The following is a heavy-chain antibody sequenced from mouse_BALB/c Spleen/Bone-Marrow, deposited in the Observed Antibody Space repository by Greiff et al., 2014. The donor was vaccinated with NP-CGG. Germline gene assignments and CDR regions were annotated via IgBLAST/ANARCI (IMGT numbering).Heavy chain of an antibody. V-gene: IGHV2-6-7*01. CDR2: IWGDGST. CDR3: ARDSFLITRALDY. J-gene: IGHJ4*01. CDR1: GFSLTGYG. D-gene: IGHD2-4*01. Sequence: VQVVESGPGLVAPSQSLSITCTVSGFSLTGYGVSWVRQPPGKGLEWLGMIWGDGSTDYNSALKSRLSISKDNSKSQVFLKVSSLQTEDTARYYCARDSFLITRALDYWGQGTSVTVSS.